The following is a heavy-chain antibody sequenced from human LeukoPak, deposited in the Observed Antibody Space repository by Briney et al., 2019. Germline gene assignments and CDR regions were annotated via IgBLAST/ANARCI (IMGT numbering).Heavy chain of an antibody. CDR2: ISAYNGNT. CDR3: ARDNYGSGSYYRENAFDI. D-gene: IGHD3-10*01. V-gene: IGHV1-18*01. J-gene: IGHJ3*02. Sequence: ASVKVSCKASGYTFTSYGISWVRQAPGQGLEWMGWISAYNGNTNYAQKLQGRVTMTTDTSTSTAYMELRSLRSDDTAVYYCARDNYGSGSYYRENAFDIWGQGTMVTVSS. CDR1: GYTFTSYG.